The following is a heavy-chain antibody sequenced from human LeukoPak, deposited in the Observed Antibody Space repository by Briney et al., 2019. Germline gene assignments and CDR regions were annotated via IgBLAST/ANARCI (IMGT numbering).Heavy chain of an antibody. CDR2: FDPENGET. CDR3: CSGSNYYHWYMDV. Sequence: ASVKVSRKISGETLTESAIHWVRQAPGKGLEWMGGFDPENGETVYAQKFQGRVTLTEDTSIDTAYMELSGLRSEDTAVYFCCSGSNYYHWYMDVWGKGTTVTVSS. CDR1: GETLTESA. V-gene: IGHV1-24*01. D-gene: IGHD3-10*02. J-gene: IGHJ6*03.